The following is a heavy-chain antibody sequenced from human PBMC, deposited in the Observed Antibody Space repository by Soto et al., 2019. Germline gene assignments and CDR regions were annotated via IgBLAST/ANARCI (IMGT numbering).Heavy chain of an antibody. J-gene: IGHJ5*02. CDR1: SGSISSSNW. D-gene: IGHD3-9*01. Sequence: SETLSLTCAVSSGSISSSNWWSWVRQPPGKGLEWIGEIYHSGSTNYNPSLKSRVTISVDKSKNQFSLKLSSVTAADTAVYYCARVVLPPLYYDILTGYGNWFDPWGQGTLVTVSS. V-gene: IGHV4-4*02. CDR3: ARVVLPPLYYDILTGYGNWFDP. CDR2: IYHSGST.